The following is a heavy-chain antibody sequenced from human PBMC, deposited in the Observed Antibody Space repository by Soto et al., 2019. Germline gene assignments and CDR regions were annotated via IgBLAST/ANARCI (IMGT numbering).Heavy chain of an antibody. J-gene: IGHJ4*02. CDR1: GYKFTSNW. CDR2: IDPSDSYT. CDR3: ARQAPRGYTYAKYYFEY. V-gene: IGHV5-10-1*01. Sequence: PGESLKISCQASGYKFTSNWLSWVRQVPGKGLEWVGRIDPSDSYTKYSPSFQGRVTITTDKSISTVYLQWDSLQASDTAMYYCARQAPRGYTYAKYYFEYWGQGTLVTAPQ. D-gene: IGHD5-18*01.